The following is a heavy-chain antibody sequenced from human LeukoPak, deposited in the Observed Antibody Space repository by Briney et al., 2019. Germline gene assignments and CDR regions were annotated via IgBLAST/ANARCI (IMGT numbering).Heavy chain of an antibody. D-gene: IGHD6-13*01. CDR1: GGSFSGYY. CDR2: IYHSGSI. V-gene: IGHV4-59*08. J-gene: IGHJ4*02. CDR3: ARYSSTFVYFEY. Sequence: PSETLSLTCAVYGGSFSGYYWSWIRQSPGKGLEWIGYIYHSGSINYKSSLKSRVTMSRDTSKNQLSLRLSSVTAADTAVYYCARYSSTFVYFEYWGQGALVTVSS.